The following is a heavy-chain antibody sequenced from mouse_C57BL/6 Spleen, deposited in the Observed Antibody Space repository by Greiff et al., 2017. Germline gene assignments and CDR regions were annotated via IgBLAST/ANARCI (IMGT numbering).Heavy chain of an antibody. CDR2: IYPGGGYT. CDR1: GYTITNYC. Sequence: QVQLQQSGAELVRPGTSVKMSCTASGYTITNYCIGWAKQRPGHGLEWIGDIYPGGGYTNYTEKFKGKATLTADKSSSTAYMQFSSLTSEDTAIYYGARYDGYQDYFDYWGQGTTLTVSA. D-gene: IGHD2-3*01. J-gene: IGHJ2*01. V-gene: IGHV1-63*01. CDR3: ARYDGYQDYFDY.